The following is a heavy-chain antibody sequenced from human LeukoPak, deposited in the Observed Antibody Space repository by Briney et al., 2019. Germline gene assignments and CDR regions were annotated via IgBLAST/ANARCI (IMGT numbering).Heavy chain of an antibody. J-gene: IGHJ6*02. CDR3: AKDQAVSAYCDYVWGSYRPLWYYGMDV. CDR1: GFTFSSYA. D-gene: IGHD3-16*02. Sequence: GGSLRLSCAASGFTFSSYAMSWVRQAPGKGLEWVSAISGSGGSTYYADSVKGRFTISRDNSKNTLYLQMNSLRAEDTAVYYCAKDQAVSAYCDYVWGSYRPLWYYGMDVWGQGTTVTVSS. CDR2: ISGSGGST. V-gene: IGHV3-23*01.